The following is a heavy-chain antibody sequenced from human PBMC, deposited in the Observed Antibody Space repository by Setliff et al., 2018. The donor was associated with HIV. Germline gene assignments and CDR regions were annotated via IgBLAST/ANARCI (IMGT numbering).Heavy chain of an antibody. V-gene: IGHV4-34*01. CDR3: ARSPIAAALDY. CDR2: INHSGST. D-gene: IGHD6-6*01. Sequence: SETLSLTCAAYGGSFSGYYWSWIRQSPGKGLEWIGEINHSGSTNYNPSLKSRVTISVDTSKNQFSLKLSSVTAADTAVYYCARSPIAAALDYWGQGTLVTVSS. J-gene: IGHJ4*02. CDR1: GGSFSGYY.